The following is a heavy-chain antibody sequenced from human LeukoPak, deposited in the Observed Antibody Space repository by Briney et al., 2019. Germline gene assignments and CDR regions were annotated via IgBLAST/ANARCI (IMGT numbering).Heavy chain of an antibody. Sequence: SVKVSCKASGGTFSSYAISWVRQAPGQGLEWMGGIIPIFGTANYAQKFQGRVTITADESTSTAYMELSSLRSEDTAVYYCARGLLRYSNYFHYYYGMDVWGQGTTVTVSS. CDR2: IIPIFGTA. CDR3: ARGLLRYSNYFHYYYGMDV. J-gene: IGHJ6*02. V-gene: IGHV1-69*13. D-gene: IGHD4-11*01. CDR1: GGTFSSYA.